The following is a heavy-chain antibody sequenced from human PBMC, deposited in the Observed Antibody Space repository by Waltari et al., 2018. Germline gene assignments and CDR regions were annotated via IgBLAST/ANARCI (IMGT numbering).Heavy chain of an antibody. CDR1: AGSISSYY. V-gene: IGHV4-4*07. J-gene: IGHJ4*02. D-gene: IGHD3-22*01. CDR2: IYTSGRT. Sequence: HVQLQESGPGLVKPSETLSLTCPVSAGSISSYYWSWIRQPAGKGLGWLGRIYTSGRTHYHPARRGGVTLYVDTSRKQFSLKLSAVTAAGTAVYDCARGYYDSSGYFSAFDYWGQRTLVTVSS. CDR3: ARGYYDSSGYFSAFDY.